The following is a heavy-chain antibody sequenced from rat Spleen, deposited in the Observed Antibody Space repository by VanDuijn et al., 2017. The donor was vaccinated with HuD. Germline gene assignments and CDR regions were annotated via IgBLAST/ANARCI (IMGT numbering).Heavy chain of an antibody. J-gene: IGHJ2*01. V-gene: IGHV5-25*01. CDR2: ISPSGGST. D-gene: IGHD1-11*01. CDR3: ARHTPFNYGTVGDY. Sequence: EVQLVESGGGLVQPGRSLKLSCAASGFTFSNYDMAWVRQASTKGLEWVASISPSGGSTYYRDSVKGRFTVSRDNAKSTLYLQMDSLKSEDTATYYCARHTPFNYGTVGDYWGQGVMVTVSS. CDR1: GFTFSNYD.